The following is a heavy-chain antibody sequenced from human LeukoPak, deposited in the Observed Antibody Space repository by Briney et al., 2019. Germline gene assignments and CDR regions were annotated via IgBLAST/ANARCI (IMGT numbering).Heavy chain of an antibody. J-gene: IGHJ4*02. D-gene: IGHD2/OR15-2a*01. CDR1: RLNFSSDC. CDR2: SSSASSIK. CDR3: ATYYSPTL. Sequence: GGSLRPSCVASSAASRLNFSSDCMNWVRQASGKGLDWISYSSSASSIKQFADSVKGRFSIFRDNGKTSLDLQMASLRAEDTAVYCCATYYSPTLWGQGTLVTVSS. V-gene: IGHV3-48*01.